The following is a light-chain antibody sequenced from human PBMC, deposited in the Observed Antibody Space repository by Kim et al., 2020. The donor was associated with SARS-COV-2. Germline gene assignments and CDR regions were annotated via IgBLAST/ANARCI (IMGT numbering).Light chain of an antibody. J-gene: IGLJ3*02. CDR2: QDN. CDR1: KLGDTD. V-gene: IGLV3-1*01. CDR3: QAWDGSNVV. Sequence: SVSPGQTASITCSGDKLGDTDAWGYQQRPGQSPGVVIYQDNRRPSGIPERFSGANSGNTATLTISGTQAVDEADYHCQAWDGSNVVFGGGTKLTVL.